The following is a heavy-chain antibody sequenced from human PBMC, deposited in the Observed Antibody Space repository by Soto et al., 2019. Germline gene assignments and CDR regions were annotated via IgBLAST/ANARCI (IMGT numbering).Heavy chain of an antibody. D-gene: IGHD3-3*01. CDR2: FDPEDCEK. J-gene: IGHJ5*02. CDR3: AXSGQRVGVSIFGYWFDP. CDR1: GYTLTELS. Sequence: GFSVKISCKVSGYTLTELSMHWVLHPPGKGLEWMGGFDPEDCEKIYAQKFHLRFTMTHDTSTDTAYMEPISLRSENTSVPYCAXSGQRVGVSIFGYWFDPWGKRHMGTV. V-gene: IGHV1-24*01.